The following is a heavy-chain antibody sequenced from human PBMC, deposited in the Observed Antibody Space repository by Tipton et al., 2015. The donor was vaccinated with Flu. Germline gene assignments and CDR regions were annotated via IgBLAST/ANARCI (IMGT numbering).Heavy chain of an antibody. CDR3: AREIGGGGCY. J-gene: IGHJ4*02. V-gene: IGHV3-53*01. Sequence: SLRLSCAASGFIVSSDYMSWVRQAPGKGLEWVSVIYSSDSTSYADSVRGRFTLSRDNSRNTLYLQMNNLRVEDTAVYYCAREIGGGGCYWGQGTLVTVSS. CDR1: GFIVSSDY. CDR2: IYSSDST. D-gene: IGHD2-15*01.